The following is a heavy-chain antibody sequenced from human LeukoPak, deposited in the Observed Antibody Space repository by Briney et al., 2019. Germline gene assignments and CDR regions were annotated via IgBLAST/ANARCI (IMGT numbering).Heavy chain of an antibody. J-gene: IGHJ4*02. V-gene: IGHV3-73*01. Sequence: GSLRLSCAASGFTFSCSAVHWVRPASGKGLEWVGRIRSKANSYATAYAASVKGRFTISRDDSKNTAYLQMNSLKTEDTAVYYCTRLAVAGFDYWGQGTLVTVSS. CDR1: GFTFSCSA. CDR2: IRSKANSYAT. CDR3: TRLAVAGFDY. D-gene: IGHD6-19*01.